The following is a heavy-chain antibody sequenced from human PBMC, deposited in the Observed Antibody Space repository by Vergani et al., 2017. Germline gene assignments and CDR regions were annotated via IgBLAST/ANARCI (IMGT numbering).Heavy chain of an antibody. CDR2: IYYSGGT. J-gene: IGHJ5*02. CDR1: GASIRSSNYY. D-gene: IGHD6-19*01. Sequence: QLQLQESGPGLVKPSATLSLTCSVSGASIRSSNYYWGWIRQPPGKGLEWIASIYYSGGTYYNPSLKSRVTISVDTSKNQFSLQLSSVTAADTAVYFCARRSTVEWLVKLGWIDPWGQGMLVTVSS. V-gene: IGHV4-39*01. CDR3: ARRSTVEWLVKLGWIDP.